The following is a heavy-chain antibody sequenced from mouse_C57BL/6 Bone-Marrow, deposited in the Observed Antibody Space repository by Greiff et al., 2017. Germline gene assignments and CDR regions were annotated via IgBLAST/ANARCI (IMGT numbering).Heavy chain of an antibody. CDR3: ARSGVTLFAY. D-gene: IGHD2-13*01. J-gene: IGHJ3*01. Sequence: DVQLQESGPVLVKPGASVKMSCKASGYTFTDYYMNWVKQSHGKSLEWIGVINPYNGGTSYNQKFKGKATLTVDKSSSTAYMELNSLTSEDSAVYYCARSGVTLFAYWGQGTLVTVSA. V-gene: IGHV1-19*01. CDR1: GYTFTDYY. CDR2: INPYNGGT.